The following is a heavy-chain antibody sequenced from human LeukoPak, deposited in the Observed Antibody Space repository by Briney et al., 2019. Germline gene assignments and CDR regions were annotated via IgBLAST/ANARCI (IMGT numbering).Heavy chain of an antibody. Sequence: PGGSLRLSCAASGFTFRSYEMNWVRQAPGKGLDWVSYITGIGSTVYYADSVKGRFTISRDNAKNSLYLQMHSLRAEDTAVYYCARGQGEYYDSSGYPDYWGQGTLVTVSS. CDR2: ITGIGSTV. CDR3: ARGQGEYYDSSGYPDY. D-gene: IGHD3-22*01. V-gene: IGHV3-48*03. J-gene: IGHJ4*02. CDR1: GFTFRSYE.